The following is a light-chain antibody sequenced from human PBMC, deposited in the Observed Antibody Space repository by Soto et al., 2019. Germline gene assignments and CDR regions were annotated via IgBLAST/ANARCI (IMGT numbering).Light chain of an antibody. V-gene: IGKV3-11*01. CDR2: DVS. Sequence: EIVLTQSPATLSLSPGERATLSCRASQSVSSYLAWYQQKPGQAPRLLIYDVSNRATGIPARFSGSGSGTDFTLTISSREPEDFAVYYCQQRSNWPPLTFGGGTKVEIK. CDR1: QSVSSY. CDR3: QQRSNWPPLT. J-gene: IGKJ4*01.